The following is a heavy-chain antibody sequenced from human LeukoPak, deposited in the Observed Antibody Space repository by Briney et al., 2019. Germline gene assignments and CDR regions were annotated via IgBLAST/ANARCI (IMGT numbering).Heavy chain of an antibody. J-gene: IGHJ5*02. V-gene: IGHV4-39*07. CDR2: LYYRGST. CDR1: GGSITNISYY. Sequence: SETLSLTCTVSGGSITNISYYWGWIRQPPGKGLEWLGSLYYRGSTYYNPSLNSRVTISIDTSKNQFSLKLSSVTAADTAVYYCARGGSSALYNWFDPWGQGTLVTVSS. CDR3: ARGGSSALYNWFDP. D-gene: IGHD6-6*01.